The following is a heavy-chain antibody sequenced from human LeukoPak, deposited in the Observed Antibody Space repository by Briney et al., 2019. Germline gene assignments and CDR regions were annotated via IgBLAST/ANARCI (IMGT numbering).Heavy chain of an antibody. Sequence: GGSLRLSCAASGFTISSYWINWVRQAPGKGLEWVASIKQDGSEKYYLDSVKGRFTISRDNAKNSLYLQMNSLRAEDTAVYYCATNLDYWGQGALVTVSS. J-gene: IGHJ4*02. CDR3: ATNLDY. CDR2: IKQDGSEK. CDR1: GFTISSYW. V-gene: IGHV3-7*01.